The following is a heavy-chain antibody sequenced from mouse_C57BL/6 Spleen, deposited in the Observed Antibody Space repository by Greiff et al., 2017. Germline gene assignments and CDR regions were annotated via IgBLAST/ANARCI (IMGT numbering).Heavy chain of an antibody. D-gene: IGHD2-4*01. J-gene: IGHJ4*01. CDR2: ISSGGSYT. Sequence: DVKLVESGGDLVKPGGSLKLSCAASGFTFSSYGMSWVRQTPDKRLEWVATISSGGSYTYYPASVKGRFTISRDNAKNTLYLQMSSLKSEDTAMYYCARHEGDYDAGGYYYAMDYWGQGTSVTVSS. V-gene: IGHV5-6*02. CDR3: ARHEGDYDAGGYYYAMDY. CDR1: GFTFSSYG.